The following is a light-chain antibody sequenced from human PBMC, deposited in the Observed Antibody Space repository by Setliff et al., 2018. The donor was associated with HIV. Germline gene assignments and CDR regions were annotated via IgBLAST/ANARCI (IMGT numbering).Light chain of an antibody. CDR1: SSDVGGYNY. V-gene: IGLV2-14*03. CDR2: DVS. Sequence: QSVLTQPPSASGSPGQSVTISCTGTSSDVGGYNYVSWYQQHPGKAPQLIIYDVSQRPSGVSSRFSGSKSGNTASLTISGLQAEDQADYYCCSYTSSLTDVFGTGTKVTVL. J-gene: IGLJ1*01. CDR3: CSYTSSLTDV.